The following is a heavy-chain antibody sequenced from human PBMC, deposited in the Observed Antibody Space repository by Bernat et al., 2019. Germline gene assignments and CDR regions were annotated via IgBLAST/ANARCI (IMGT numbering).Heavy chain of an antibody. Sequence: VQLVESGGDLEQPGGSLRLSCVASGFIFSSYGMTWVRQAPGKGLEWVSHISSGSSVVSYADSVKGRFTISRDNAKNSVYLQMNSLRAEDTATYYCARDEDGDYEFDYWGQGTLVTVSS. CDR3: ARDEDGDYEFDY. J-gene: IGHJ4*02. CDR1: GFIFSSYG. V-gene: IGHV3-48*01. CDR2: ISSGSSVV. D-gene: IGHD4-17*01.